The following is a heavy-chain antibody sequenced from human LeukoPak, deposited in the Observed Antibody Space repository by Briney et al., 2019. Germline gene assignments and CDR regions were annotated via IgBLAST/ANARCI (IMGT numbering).Heavy chain of an antibody. CDR1: GGSISSGGYS. D-gene: IGHD3-22*01. J-gene: IGHJ5*02. CDR3: ARVGYDSSGYSNWFDP. CDR2: IYHSGST. Sequence: PSETLSLTCAVSGGSISSGGYSWSWIRQPPGKGLEWIGYIYHSGSTNYNPSLKSRVTISVDTSKNQFSLKLSSVTAADTAVYYCARVGYDSSGYSNWFDPWGQGTLVTVSS. V-gene: IGHV4-30-2*01.